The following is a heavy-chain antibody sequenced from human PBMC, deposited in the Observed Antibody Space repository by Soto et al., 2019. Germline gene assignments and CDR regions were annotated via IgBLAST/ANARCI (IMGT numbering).Heavy chain of an antibody. D-gene: IGHD2-2*01. J-gene: IGHJ5*02. V-gene: IGHV4-39*01. CDR1: RGSNSRNSSY. Sequence: SETLFLTSASSRGSNSRNSSYWGWIRHPPGKGLVWIWSIYYGGSTYYNPSLKSRVTISVDTSKNQFSLKLSSVTAADTAVYYCARQRIVVVPAAIHRWFDPWGQGTLVSVYS. CDR3: ARQRIVVVPAAIHRWFDP. CDR2: IYYGGST.